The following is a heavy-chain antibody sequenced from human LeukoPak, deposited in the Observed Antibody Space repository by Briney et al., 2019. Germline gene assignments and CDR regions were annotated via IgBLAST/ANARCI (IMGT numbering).Heavy chain of an antibody. J-gene: IGHJ4*02. Sequence: SETLSLTCAVYGGSFSGYYWTWIRQPPGKGLEWIGEINHSGSTNYNPSLKSRVTISVDTSKNQFSLKLSSVTAADTAVYYCARVAWGRYFDYWGQGTLVTVSS. CDR3: ARVAWGRYFDY. D-gene: IGHD7-27*01. V-gene: IGHV4-34*01. CDR2: INHSGST. CDR1: GGSFSGYY.